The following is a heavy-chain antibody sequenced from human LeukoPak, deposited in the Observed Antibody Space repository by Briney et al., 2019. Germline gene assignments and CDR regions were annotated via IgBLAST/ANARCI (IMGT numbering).Heavy chain of an antibody. D-gene: IGHD3-10*01. CDR2: IYESGGT. CDR1: GGSISSGDYY. V-gene: IGHV4-30-4*01. Sequence: SQTLSLTCTVSGGSISSGDYYWSWIRQPPGKGLEWIGYIYESGGTHYNPSLKSRVIISVDTSKNQFSLKLSSVTAADTAVYYCARRFLWFGESLGTFDYWGQGTLVTVSS. CDR3: ARRFLWFGESLGTFDY. J-gene: IGHJ4*02.